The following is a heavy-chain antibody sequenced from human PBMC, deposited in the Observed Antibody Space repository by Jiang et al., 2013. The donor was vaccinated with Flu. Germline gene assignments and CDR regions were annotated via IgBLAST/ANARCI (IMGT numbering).Heavy chain of an antibody. CDR1: GDSIVTTSHF. CDR2: IYLDGQT. V-gene: IGHV4-39*07. CDR3: ARQYLGSVWYPGFAFNV. J-gene: IGHJ3*01. D-gene: IGHD3-16*01. Sequence: GLVKPAETLSLICTVSGDSIVTTSHFWAWLRQPPGRRLEWIGSIYLDGQTYYDPALKSRATILLDRSRNQFSLKLKSVTAGDTAVYFCARQYLGSVWYPGFAFNVWGRGTKVTVSS.